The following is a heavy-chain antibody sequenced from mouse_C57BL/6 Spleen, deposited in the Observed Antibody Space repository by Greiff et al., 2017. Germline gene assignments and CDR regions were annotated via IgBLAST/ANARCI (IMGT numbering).Heavy chain of an antibody. CDR1: GYSFTDYN. CDR2: INPNYGTT. V-gene: IGHV1-39*01. D-gene: IGHD1-1*01. J-gene: IGHJ3*01. Sequence: VQLKQSGPELVKPGASVKISCKASGYSFTDYNMNWVKQSNGQSLEWIGVINPNYGTTSYNQKFKGKPTLTVDQSSSTAYMQLNSLTSEDSAVYDCARSHYYGSSYWFAYRGQGTLVTVSA. CDR3: ARSHYYGSSYWFAY.